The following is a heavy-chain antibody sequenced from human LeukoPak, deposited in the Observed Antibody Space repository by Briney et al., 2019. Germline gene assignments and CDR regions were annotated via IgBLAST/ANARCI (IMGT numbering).Heavy chain of an antibody. V-gene: IGHV3-23*01. CDR3: AKDDAWLQYNS. CDR1: GFTFSSYG. Sequence: GGSLRLSCAASGFTFSSYGMSWVRQAPGKGLEWVSAISGSGGSTYYADSVKGRFTISRDNSKNTLYLQMNNLRAEDTALYYCAKDDAWLQYNSWGQGTLVTVSS. CDR2: ISGSGGST. D-gene: IGHD5-24*01. J-gene: IGHJ4*02.